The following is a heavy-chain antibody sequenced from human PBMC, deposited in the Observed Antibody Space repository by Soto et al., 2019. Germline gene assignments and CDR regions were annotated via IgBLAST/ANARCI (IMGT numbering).Heavy chain of an antibody. J-gene: IGHJ3*02. D-gene: IGHD6-13*01. CDR3: ASAVKAFDI. V-gene: IGHV1-69*02. CDR1: GGTFSSYT. Sequence: QVQLVQSGAEVQTPGSSVKVSCKASGGTFSSYTISWVRQAPGQGLEWMGRIIPILGIANYAQKFQGSVTITAEKSTSTAYMELSSLRSEDTAVYYCASAVKAFDIWGQGTMVTVSS. CDR2: IIPILGIA.